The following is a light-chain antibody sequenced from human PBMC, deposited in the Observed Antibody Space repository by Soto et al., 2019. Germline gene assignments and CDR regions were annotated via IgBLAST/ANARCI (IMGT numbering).Light chain of an antibody. J-gene: IGKJ1*01. CDR1: QSVTSNY. CDR2: GAS. CDR3: QQYGGSSRT. Sequence: EIVLTQSPATLSLSPWERATLSCRASQSVTSNYLAWYQQKPGQAPRLLIYGASSRATGIPDRFSGSGSGTDFTLTISRLEPEDFAVYYCQQYGGSSRTFGQGTKVDIK. V-gene: IGKV3-20*01.